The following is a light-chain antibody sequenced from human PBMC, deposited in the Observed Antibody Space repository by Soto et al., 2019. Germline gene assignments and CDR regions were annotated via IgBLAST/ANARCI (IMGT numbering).Light chain of an antibody. CDR2: AAS. CDR1: QGISNY. V-gene: IGKV1-27*01. CDR3: EKYNSAPPIT. Sequence: DIQMTQSPSSLSASVGDRVTITCRASQGISNYLAWYQQKPGKVPKLLIYAASTLQSGVPSRFSGSGSGTDFTLTISSLQPEDVATYYCEKYNSAPPITFGGGTKVEIK. J-gene: IGKJ4*01.